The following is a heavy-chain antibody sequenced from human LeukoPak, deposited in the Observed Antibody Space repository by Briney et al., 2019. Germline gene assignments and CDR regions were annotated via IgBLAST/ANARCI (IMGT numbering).Heavy chain of an antibody. D-gene: IGHD6-19*01. CDR1: GYTLTVLS. CDR3: ATVRGGWYEGGYFDY. J-gene: IGHJ4*02. V-gene: IGHV1-24*01. Sequence: ASVKVSCGVSGYTLTVLSMHWVRQAPGKGLEWMGGFDPEDGATIYAQKFQGRVTMTADTSTDTAYMELSSLRSEDTAVYYCATVRGGWYEGGYFDYWGQGTLVTVSS. CDR2: FDPEDGAT.